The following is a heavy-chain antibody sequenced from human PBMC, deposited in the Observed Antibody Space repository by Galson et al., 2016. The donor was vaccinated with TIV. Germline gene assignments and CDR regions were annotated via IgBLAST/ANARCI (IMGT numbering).Heavy chain of an antibody. CDR3: ARSLTSDYGDPLDY. J-gene: IGHJ4*02. Sequence: SLRLSCAASGFTFSSYEMSWVRQAPGKGMEWVSYISTSGSTTYHADSVKGRFTISRDNSKNTVFLQMNSLRPEDTALYYCARSLTSDYGDPLDYWGQGTLVTVSS. D-gene: IGHD4-17*01. V-gene: IGHV3-48*03. CDR1: GFTFSSYE. CDR2: ISTSGSTT.